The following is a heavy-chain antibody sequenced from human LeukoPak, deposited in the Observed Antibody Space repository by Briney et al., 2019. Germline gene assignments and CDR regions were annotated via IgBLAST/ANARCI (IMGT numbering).Heavy chain of an antibody. Sequence: SVKVSCKASGGTFSSYVISWVRQAPGQGLEWMGGIIPIFGTANYAQKFQGRVTITADESTSTAYMELSSLRSEDTAVYYCATLGYDFWSGYYIWFDPWGQGTLVTVSS. CDR1: GGTFSSYV. CDR2: IIPIFGTA. CDR3: ATLGYDFWSGYYIWFDP. D-gene: IGHD3-3*01. J-gene: IGHJ5*02. V-gene: IGHV1-69*13.